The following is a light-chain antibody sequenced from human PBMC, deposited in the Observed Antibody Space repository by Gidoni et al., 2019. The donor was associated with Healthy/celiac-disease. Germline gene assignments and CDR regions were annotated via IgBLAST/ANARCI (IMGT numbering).Light chain of an antibody. J-gene: IGKJ3*01. CDR1: QSVSSSY. CDR3: QQYGSLFT. V-gene: IGKV3-20*01. CDR2: GAS. Sequence: EIVLTQSPGTLSLSPGERATLSCSDSQSVSSSYLAWYQQKPGQAPRLLIYGASSRATGIPDMFSGSGAGTDFTLTSSRLEPEDFAVYYCQQYGSLFTFGPGTKVDIK.